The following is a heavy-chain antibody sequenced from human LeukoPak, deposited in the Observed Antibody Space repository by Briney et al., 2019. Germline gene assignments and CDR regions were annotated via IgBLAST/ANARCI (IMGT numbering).Heavy chain of an antibody. CDR3: TTTSFTGSYYSVGY. D-gene: IGHD1-26*01. Sequence: GGSLRLSCAASGFTFSAYAIHWVRQASGKGLEWIGRIRSKPNNYATAYTASLEGRFTISRDDSRNTAYLQMNNLKTEDTAMYYCTTTSFTGSYYSVGYWGQGTLVTVSS. V-gene: IGHV3-73*01. CDR1: GFTFSAYA. J-gene: IGHJ4*02. CDR2: IRSKPNNYAT.